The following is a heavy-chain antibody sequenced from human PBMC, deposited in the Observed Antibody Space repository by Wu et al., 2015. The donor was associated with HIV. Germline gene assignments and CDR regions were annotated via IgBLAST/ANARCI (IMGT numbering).Heavy chain of an antibody. CDR2: MNPRSGNT. CDR1: GYTFTSYD. CDR3: ARQRAYTSGWYIFDY. Sequence: PGASVKVSCKASGYTFTSYDINWVRQATGQGLEWMGWMNPRSGNTGYAQKFQGRVTMTRDTSISTANMELSSLRSEDTAVYYCARQRAYTSGWYIFDYWGQGTLVTAPQ. V-gene: IGHV1-8*01. J-gene: IGHJ4*02. D-gene: IGHD6-19*01.